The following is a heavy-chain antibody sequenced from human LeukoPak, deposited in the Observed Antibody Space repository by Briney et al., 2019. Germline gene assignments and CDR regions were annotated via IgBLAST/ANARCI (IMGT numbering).Heavy chain of an antibody. J-gene: IGHJ3*02. Sequence: GGSLRLSCSASGVTFSSYPVHWVRQAPGKGLEYVSGISRNGGSTYYADSVKGRFTISRDNSKNTLYLQMSSLRAEDTAVYYCVKESGFMVAPNSAFDIWGQGTMVTVSS. CDR2: ISRNGGST. V-gene: IGHV3-64D*06. CDR3: VKESGFMVAPNSAFDI. D-gene: IGHD4/OR15-4a*01. CDR1: GVTFSSYP.